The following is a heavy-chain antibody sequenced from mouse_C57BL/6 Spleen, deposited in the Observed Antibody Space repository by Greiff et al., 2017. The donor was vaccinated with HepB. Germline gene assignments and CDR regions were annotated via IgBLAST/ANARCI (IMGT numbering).Heavy chain of an antibody. D-gene: IGHD3-2*02. Sequence: QVQLQQPGAELVKPGASVKVSCKASGYTFTSYWMHWVKQRPGQGLEWIGRIHPSASDTTYNQKFRGKATLTVDKSSSTAYMQLSSLTSEDSAVYYCARDSSGYWFAYWGQGTLVTVSA. CDR1: GYTFTSYW. V-gene: IGHV1-74*01. CDR2: IHPSASDT. J-gene: IGHJ3*01. CDR3: ARDSSGYWFAY.